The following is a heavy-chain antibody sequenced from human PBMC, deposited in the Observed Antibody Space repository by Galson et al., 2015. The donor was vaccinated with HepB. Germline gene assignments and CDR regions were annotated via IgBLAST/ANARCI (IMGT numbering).Heavy chain of an antibody. CDR2: ISWNSGSI. J-gene: IGHJ5*02. Sequence: SLRLSCAASGFTFDDYAMHWVRQAPGKGLEWVSGISWNSGSIGYADSVKGRFTISRGNAKNSLYLQMNSLRAEDTALYYCAKDRYGDYLYNWFDPWGQGTLVTVSS. V-gene: IGHV3-9*01. CDR3: AKDRYGDYLYNWFDP. D-gene: IGHD4-17*01. CDR1: GFTFDDYA.